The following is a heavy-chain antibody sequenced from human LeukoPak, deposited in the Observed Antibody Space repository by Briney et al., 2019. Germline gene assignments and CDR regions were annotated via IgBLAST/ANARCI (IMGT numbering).Heavy chain of an antibody. D-gene: IGHD2-8*01. CDR2: ISGSGGST. CDR1: GFTFSSYA. J-gene: IGHJ4*02. CDR3: AKDRSCTNDICHGDFDY. V-gene: IGHV3-23*01. Sequence: GGSLRLSCAASGFTFSSYAVSWVRQAPGKGLEWVSSISGSGGSTYSADSVKGRFTISRDNSKNTLYLQMNSLRAEDTALYYCAKDRSCTNDICHGDFDYWYQGPVVTVSS.